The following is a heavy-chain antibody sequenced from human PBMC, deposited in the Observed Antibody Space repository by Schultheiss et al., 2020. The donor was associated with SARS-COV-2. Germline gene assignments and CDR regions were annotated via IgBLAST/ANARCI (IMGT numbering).Heavy chain of an antibody. CDR2: IRSKANSYAT. CDR3: TRHPDYYDSSGALDY. D-gene: IGHD3-22*01. Sequence: GGSLRLSCAASGFTFSGSAMHWVRQASGKGLEWVGRIRSKANSYATAYAASVKGRFTISRDDSKNTAYLQMNSLKTEDTAVYYCTRHPDYYDSSGALDYWGQGTLVTVSS. J-gene: IGHJ4*02. CDR1: GFTFSGSA. V-gene: IGHV3-73*01.